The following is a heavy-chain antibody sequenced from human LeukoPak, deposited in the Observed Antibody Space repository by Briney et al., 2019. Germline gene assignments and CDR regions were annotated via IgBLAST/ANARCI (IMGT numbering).Heavy chain of an antibody. D-gene: IGHD3/OR15-3a*01. CDR2: IYYSGST. CDR1: GGSISSFY. V-gene: IGHV4-59*08. Sequence: SETLSLTCTVSGGSISSFYWSWIRQPPGKGLEWIGYIYYSGSTNYNPSLKSRLTISVDTSKNQFSLKLTSVTAADTAVYYCARQTGSGLFILPGGQGTLVTVSS. CDR3: ARQTGSGLFILP. J-gene: IGHJ4*02.